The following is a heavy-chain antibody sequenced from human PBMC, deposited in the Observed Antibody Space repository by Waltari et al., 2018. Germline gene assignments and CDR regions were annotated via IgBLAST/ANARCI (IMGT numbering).Heavy chain of an antibody. V-gene: IGHV4-34*01. CDR2: INHSGST. CDR1: GGSFSGYY. D-gene: IGHD2-21*02. J-gene: IGHJ1*01. Sequence: QVQLQQWGAGLLKPSETLSLTCAVYGGSFSGYYWSWIRQPPGKGLEWIGEINHSGSTNYNPSLKSRVTISVDTSKNQFSLKLSSVTAADTAVYYCARTYCGGDCYFAEYFQHWGQGTLVTVSS. CDR3: ARTYCGGDCYFAEYFQH.